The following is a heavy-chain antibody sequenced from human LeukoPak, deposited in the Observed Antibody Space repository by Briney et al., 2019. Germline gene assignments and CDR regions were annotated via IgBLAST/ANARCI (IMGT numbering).Heavy chain of an antibody. Sequence: SETLSLTCAVSGYSISSGYYWGWIRQPPGKGLEWIGSIYHSGSTYYNPSLKSRVTISVDTSKNQFSLKLSSVTAADTAVYYCARLRGGSYGRYYYYMDVWGKGTTVTVSS. CDR2: IYHSGST. V-gene: IGHV4-38-2*01. D-gene: IGHD1-26*01. CDR3: ARLRGGSYGRYYYYMDV. J-gene: IGHJ6*03. CDR1: GYSISSGYY.